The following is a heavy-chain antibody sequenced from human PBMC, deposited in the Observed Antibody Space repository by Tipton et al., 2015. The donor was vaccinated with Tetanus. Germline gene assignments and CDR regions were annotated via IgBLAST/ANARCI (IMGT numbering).Heavy chain of an antibody. D-gene: IGHD3-10*01. Sequence: TLSLTCTVSGVSISGGRYYWSWIRQRPGKGLEWIGDIYSSGSTYTDPSLKGRVTISVDTSENQFSLRLNSVTAADTAVYYCATTLGLGSGEGIDYWGQGTLVTVSS. V-gene: IGHV4-31*03. CDR1: GVSISGGRYY. J-gene: IGHJ4*02. CDR3: ATTLGLGSGEGIDY. CDR2: IYSSGST.